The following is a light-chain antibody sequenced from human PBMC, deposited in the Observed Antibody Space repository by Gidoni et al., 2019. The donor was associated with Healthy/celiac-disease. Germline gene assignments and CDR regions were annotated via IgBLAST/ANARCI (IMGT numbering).Light chain of an antibody. CDR3: QQYNSRWRT. CDR2: KAS. J-gene: IGKJ1*01. V-gene: IGKV1-5*03. CDR1: QSISSW. Sequence: DIQMTQSPSTLSASVGDRVTITCRASQSISSWLAWYQQKPGKAPKLLIYKASSLESGVPSRFSGSGSGKELTLTISSLQPDDFANYYCQQYNSRWRTFGEGTKVEIK.